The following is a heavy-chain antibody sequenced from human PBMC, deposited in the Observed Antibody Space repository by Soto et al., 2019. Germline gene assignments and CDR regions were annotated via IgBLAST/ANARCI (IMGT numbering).Heavy chain of an antibody. V-gene: IGHV1-69*06. CDR3: ARVRYYDSSGYRAEYFQH. CDR2: IIPIFGTA. D-gene: IGHD3-22*01. CDR1: GGTFSSYA. Sequence: GASVKVSCKASGGTFSSYAISWVRQAPGQGLEWMGGIIPIFGTANYAQKFQGRVTITADKSTSTAYMELSSLRSEDTAVYYCARVRYYDSSGYRAEYFQHWGQGTLVTVSS. J-gene: IGHJ1*01.